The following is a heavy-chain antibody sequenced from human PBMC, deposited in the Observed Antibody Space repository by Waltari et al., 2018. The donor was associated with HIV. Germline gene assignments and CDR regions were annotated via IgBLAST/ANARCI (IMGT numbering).Heavy chain of an antibody. D-gene: IGHD3-3*01. CDR1: GFIFSSYW. CDR2: SKDDGSSA. Sequence: EVQLVESGGGLVQPGGSLRLSCAATGFIFSSYWMHWVRQVQGKGLVWVARSKDDGSSATYADSVKGRFTISRDNAKKTLYLQMNSLRAEDTAVYYCARVEVVISSPWYWYFDLWGRGTLVTVSS. CDR3: ARVEVVISSPWYWYFDL. J-gene: IGHJ2*01. V-gene: IGHV3-74*01.